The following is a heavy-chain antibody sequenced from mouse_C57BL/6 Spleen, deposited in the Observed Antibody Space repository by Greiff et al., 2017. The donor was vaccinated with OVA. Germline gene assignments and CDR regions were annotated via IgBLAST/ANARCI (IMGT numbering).Heavy chain of an antibody. D-gene: IGHD1-1*01. CDR2: ISSGSSTI. CDR1: GFTFSDYG. J-gene: IGHJ4*01. CDR3: ARRGTTVVARDYAMDY. V-gene: IGHV5-17*01. Sequence: EVMLVESGGGLVKPGGSLKLSCAASGFTFSDYGMHWVRQAPEKGLEWVAYISSGSSTIYYADTVKGRFTISRDNAKNTRFLQMTSLRSEDTAMYYCARRGTTVVARDYAMDYWGQGTSVTVSS.